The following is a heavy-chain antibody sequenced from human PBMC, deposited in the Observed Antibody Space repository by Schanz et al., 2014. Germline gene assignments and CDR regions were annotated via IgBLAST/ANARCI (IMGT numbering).Heavy chain of an antibody. CDR1: GFTFSIYG. Sequence: EVQLVESGGGLIQPGGSLRLSCAASGFTFSIYGMSWVRQAPGKGLEWVSSIDYKTNIHNADSVKGRFTVSRDNAKNTVYLQMTSLRVEDTAVYYCARGGADSAMAHEYWGRGTLVTVSS. CDR3: ARGGADSAMAHEY. J-gene: IGHJ4*02. CDR2: IDYKTNI. D-gene: IGHD5-18*01. V-gene: IGHV3-21*02.